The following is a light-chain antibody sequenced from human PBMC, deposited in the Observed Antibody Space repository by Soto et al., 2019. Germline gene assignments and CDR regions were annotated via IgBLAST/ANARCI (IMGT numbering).Light chain of an antibody. J-gene: IGKJ1*01. Sequence: DIQLTQSPSTLSASVGVRVTLTCRPSQSLNTRLAWYQQRPGKAPKLLIYDASTLESGVPSRFSGSGSGTEFTLTISSPQPDDFATYYCQQYYSYWTFGQGNKV. V-gene: IGKV1-5*01. CDR2: DAS. CDR3: QQYYSYWT. CDR1: QSLNTR.